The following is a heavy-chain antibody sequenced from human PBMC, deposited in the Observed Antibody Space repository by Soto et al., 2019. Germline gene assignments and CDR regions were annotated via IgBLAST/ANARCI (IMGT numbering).Heavy chain of an antibody. CDR3: ARVTLYDFWSGYYSGGGPYGMDV. Sequence: TSETLSLTCTVSGGSISSGGYYWSWIRQHPGKGLEWIGYIYYSGSTYYNPSLKSRVTISVDTSKNQFSLKLSSVTAADTAVYYCARVTLYDFWSGYYSGGGPYGMDVWGQGTTVTVSS. CDR2: IYYSGST. J-gene: IGHJ6*02. D-gene: IGHD3-3*01. CDR1: GGSISSGGYY. V-gene: IGHV4-31*03.